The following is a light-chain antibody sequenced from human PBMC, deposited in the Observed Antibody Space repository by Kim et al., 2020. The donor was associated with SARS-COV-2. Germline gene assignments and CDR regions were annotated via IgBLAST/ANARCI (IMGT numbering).Light chain of an antibody. Sequence: VTLCSTWGGSNIRGGYDVNWCQRLPGTAPKLLISGNSNRPSGVPDRFSGSKSGTSASLAITGIQAEDEADYYCQSYDSSLSGVVFGGGTQLTVL. V-gene: IGLV1-40*01. J-gene: IGLJ2*01. CDR2: GNS. CDR1: GSNIRGGYD. CDR3: QSYDSSLSGVV.